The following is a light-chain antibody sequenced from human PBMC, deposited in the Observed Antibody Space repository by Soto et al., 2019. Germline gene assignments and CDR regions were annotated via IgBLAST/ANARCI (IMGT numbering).Light chain of an antibody. CDR3: QVWDSSSDVV. V-gene: IGLV3-21*02. CDR2: DDS. J-gene: IGLJ2*01. Sequence: SYELTQPPSVSVAPGQTARITCGGDIIGRKSVHWYQQKSGQAPVLVVYDDSDRPSGIPERFSGSNSGNTATLTISRVDAGDEADYYCQVWDSSSDVVFGGGTKLTVL. CDR1: IIGRKS.